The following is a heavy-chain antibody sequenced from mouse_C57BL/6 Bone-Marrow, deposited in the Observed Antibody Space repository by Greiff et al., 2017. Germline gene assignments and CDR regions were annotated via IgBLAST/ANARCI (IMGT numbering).Heavy chain of an antibody. Sequence: EVQLQESGPGLAKPSQTLSLTCSATCYSITSDYSNLIRNFPWNKLEYMRYIIYTGSTSYNPSPKSRISKTRDTSKNQYYLQLNSVTTEDTATSYCAGGYCGIDYWGKGTTLTVSS. J-gene: IGHJ2*01. V-gene: IGHV3-8*01. CDR3: AGGYCGIDY. CDR1: CYSITSDY. CDR2: IIYTGST. D-gene: IGHD2-1*01.